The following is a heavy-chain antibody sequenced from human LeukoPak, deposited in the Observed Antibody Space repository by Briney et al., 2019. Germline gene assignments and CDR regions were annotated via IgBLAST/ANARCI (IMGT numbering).Heavy chain of an antibody. Sequence: MSSETLSLTCAVYGGSFSGYFWSWIRQPPGEGLEWIGEINHSGSTHYNPSLKSRVTISVDTSKNQFSLKLSSVTAADTAVYYCARVRGAIPGRITMIVGRGGSFDYWGQGTLVTVSS. J-gene: IGHJ4*02. CDR3: ARVRGAIPGRITMIVGRGGSFDY. D-gene: IGHD3-22*01. CDR2: INHSGST. V-gene: IGHV4-34*01. CDR1: GGSFSGYF.